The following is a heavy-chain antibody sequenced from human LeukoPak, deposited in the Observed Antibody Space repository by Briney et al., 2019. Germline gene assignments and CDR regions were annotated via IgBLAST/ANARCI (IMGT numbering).Heavy chain of an antibody. CDR2: IKSKTDGGTT. Sequence: GGSLRLSCAASGFTFSNAWMSWVRQAPGKGLEWVGRIKSKTDGGTTDYAAPVKGRFTISRDDPKNTLYLQMNSLKTEDTAVYHCTTITPVLRYFDWLDYWGQGTLVTVSS. CDR3: TTITPVLRYFDWLDY. D-gene: IGHD3-9*01. J-gene: IGHJ4*02. CDR1: GFTFSNAW. V-gene: IGHV3-15*01.